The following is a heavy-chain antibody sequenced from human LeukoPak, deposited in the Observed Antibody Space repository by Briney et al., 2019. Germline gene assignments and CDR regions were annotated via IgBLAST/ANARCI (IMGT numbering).Heavy chain of an antibody. V-gene: IGHV4-59*08. CDR1: GGSISSYY. D-gene: IGHD3-10*01. Sequence: PSETLSLTCTVSGGSISSYYWSWIRQPPGRGLEWIGYIYYSGSTNYNPSLKNRVTISVDTSKNQFSLKLSSVTAADTAVYYCASTMVRAAFDIWGQGTMVTVSS. CDR3: ASTMVRAAFDI. J-gene: IGHJ3*02. CDR2: IYYSGST.